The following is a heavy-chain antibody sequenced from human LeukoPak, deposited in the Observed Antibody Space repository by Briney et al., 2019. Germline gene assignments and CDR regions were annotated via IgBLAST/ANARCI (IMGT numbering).Heavy chain of an antibody. CDR1: GFTFSSYS. CDR3: AKDRCSGYSCYSPNL. CDR2: ISSSSSYI. Sequence: PGGSLRFSCAASGFTFSSYSMNWVRQAPGKGLEWVSSISSSSSYIYYADSVKGRFTISRDNAKNSLYLQMNSLRAEDTAVYYCAKDRCSGYSCYSPNLWGQGTLVTVSS. J-gene: IGHJ5*02. D-gene: IGHD2-15*01. V-gene: IGHV3-21*01.